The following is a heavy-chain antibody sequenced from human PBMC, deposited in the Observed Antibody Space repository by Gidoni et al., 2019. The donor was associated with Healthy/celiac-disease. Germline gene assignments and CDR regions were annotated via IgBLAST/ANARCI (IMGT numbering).Heavy chain of an antibody. Sequence: QVQLVQSGAGVQKPGSSVNVYCKAPGCTFTSYTISWVRQAPGQGIEWMGRIIPSLGIANYAQKFQGIVTITANKSTNTAYMELSSLRSEDTAVYYCARDLYGDSSSPDGYYYYGMDVWGQGTTVTVSS. V-gene: IGHV1-69*08. CDR3: ARDLYGDSSSPDGYYYYGMDV. CDR2: IIPSLGIA. D-gene: IGHD6-6*01. CDR1: GCTFTSYT. J-gene: IGHJ6*02.